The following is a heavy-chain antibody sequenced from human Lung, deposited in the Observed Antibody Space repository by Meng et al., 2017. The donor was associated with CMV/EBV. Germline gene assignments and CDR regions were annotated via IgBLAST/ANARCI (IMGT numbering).Heavy chain of an antibody. Sequence: GGSLRLSCAASGFTFSSFAMSWVRQAPGRGLEWVSGVSSSGGTTSYADPVKGRFIISRDNSRNTVYLQMNSLRAEDTAIYYCAKPPAFYSSWGQGPLVTVSS. CDR3: AKPPAFYSS. J-gene: IGHJ5*02. V-gene: IGHV3-23*01. CDR1: GFTFSSFA. CDR2: VSSSGGTT. D-gene: IGHD2-21*01.